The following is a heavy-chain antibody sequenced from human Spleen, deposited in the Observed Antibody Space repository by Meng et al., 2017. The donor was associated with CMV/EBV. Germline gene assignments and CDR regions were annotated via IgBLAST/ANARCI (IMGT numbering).Heavy chain of an antibody. D-gene: IGHD2-2*01. CDR2: ISYDGSNK. CDR1: GFTFSSYA. V-gene: IGHV3-30-3*01. CDR3: AKAATNIVVVPAPPPYYGMDV. Sequence: GGSLRLSCAASGFTFSSYAMHWVRQAPGKGLEWVAVISYDGSNKYYADSVKGRFTISRDNSKNTLYLQMNSLRAEDTAVYYCAKAATNIVVVPAPPPYYGMDVWGQGTTVTVSS. J-gene: IGHJ6*02.